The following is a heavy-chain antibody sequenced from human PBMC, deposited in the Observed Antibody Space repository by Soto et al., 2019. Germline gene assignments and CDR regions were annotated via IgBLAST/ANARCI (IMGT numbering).Heavy chain of an antibody. CDR1: GFTFSSYG. Sequence: QVQLVESGGGVVQPGRSLRLSCAASGFTFSSYGMHWVRQAPGKGLEWVAVISYDGSNKYYADSVKGRFTISRDNSKNTLYLQMNSLRAEDTAVYYCESVLRFLEWFNYYYYGMDVWGQGTTVTVSS. V-gene: IGHV3-30*03. CDR2: ISYDGSNK. D-gene: IGHD3-3*01. CDR3: ESVLRFLEWFNYYYYGMDV. J-gene: IGHJ6*02.